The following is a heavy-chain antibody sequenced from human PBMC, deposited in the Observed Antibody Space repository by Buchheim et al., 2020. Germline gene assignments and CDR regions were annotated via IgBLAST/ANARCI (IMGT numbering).Heavy chain of an antibody. Sequence: EVQLVESGGDLVQPGGSLRLSCAASGLTFSSCWMNWVRQTPGKGLEWVANINPDGNEKSYVDSVKGRFSISRDNAKNTLYLQMNSLRVEDTAVYYCAKDFGGPSDYWGQGTL. CDR3: AKDFGGPSDY. D-gene: IGHD3-16*01. J-gene: IGHJ4*02. CDR1: GLTFSSCW. V-gene: IGHV3-7*01. CDR2: INPDGNEK.